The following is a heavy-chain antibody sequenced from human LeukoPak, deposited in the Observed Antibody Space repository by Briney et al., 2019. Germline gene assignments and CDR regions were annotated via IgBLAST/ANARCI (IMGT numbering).Heavy chain of an antibody. J-gene: IGHJ6*02. CDR2: ISYDGSNK. CDR1: GFTFSSYG. CDR3: AKQKIHIAARPAYYYGMDV. Sequence: PGRSLRLSCAASGFTFSSYGMHWVRQAPGKGLEWVAVISYDGSNKYCADSVKGRFTISRDNSKNTLYLQMNSLRAEDTAVYYCAKQKIHIAARPAYYYGMDVWGQGTTVTVSS. V-gene: IGHV3-30*18. D-gene: IGHD6-6*01.